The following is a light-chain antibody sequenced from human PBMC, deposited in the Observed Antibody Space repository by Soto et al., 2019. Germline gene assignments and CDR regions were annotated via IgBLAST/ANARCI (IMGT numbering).Light chain of an antibody. CDR1: QSVATN. CDR2: GAS. CDR3: QQYNNWPQT. J-gene: IGKJ1*01. Sequence: EAVLTQSPATLSVSPGERATLSCRASQSVATNLAWYQQRPGQAPRLLIYGASKRAIGLPARFSGSGSGTEFTLTITSLQSEDFAVYYCQQYNNWPQTFGQGTKVELK. V-gene: IGKV3-15*01.